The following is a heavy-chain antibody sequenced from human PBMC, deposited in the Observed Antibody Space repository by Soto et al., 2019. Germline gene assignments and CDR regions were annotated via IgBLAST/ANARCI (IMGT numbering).Heavy chain of an antibody. D-gene: IGHD3-22*01. Sequence: GGSLRLSCAASGFTFSSYAMSWVRQAPGKGLEWVSAISGSGGSTYYADSVKGRFTISRDNSKNTLYLQMNSLRAEDTAVYYCAKDRSPPYYYDSSGYYFRLRKYYFDYWGQGTLVTVSS. CDR3: AKDRSPPYYYDSSGYYFRLRKYYFDY. CDR1: GFTFSSYA. CDR2: ISGSGGST. V-gene: IGHV3-23*01. J-gene: IGHJ4*02.